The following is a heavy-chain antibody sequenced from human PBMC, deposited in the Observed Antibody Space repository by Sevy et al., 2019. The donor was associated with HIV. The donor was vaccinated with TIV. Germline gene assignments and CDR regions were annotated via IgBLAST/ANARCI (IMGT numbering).Heavy chain of an antibody. CDR3: ARSPYSMQLGLDY. V-gene: IGHV4-34*01. CDR2: INHSGST. CDR1: GGSFSGYY. J-gene: IGHJ4*02. Sequence: SETLSLTCAVYGGSFSGYYWSWIRQPPGKGLEWIGEINHSGSTNYNPSLKSRVTISVDTSKNQFSLKLSSVTAADTAVYYRARSPYSMQLGLDYWGQGTLVTVSS. D-gene: IGHD6-13*01.